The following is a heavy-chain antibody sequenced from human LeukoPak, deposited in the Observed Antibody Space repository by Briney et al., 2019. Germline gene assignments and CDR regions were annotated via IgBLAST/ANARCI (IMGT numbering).Heavy chain of an antibody. CDR1: GFTFSSYW. CDR2: IKQDGSEK. J-gene: IGHJ4*02. D-gene: IGHD3-22*01. V-gene: IGHV3-7*01. CDR3: ARGSNFYDSSGYYRHLDY. Sequence: GGSLRLSCAVSGFTFSSYWMSWVRQAPGKGLEWVANIKQDGSEKYYVDSVKGRFTISRDNAKNSLYLQMNSLRVEDTALYYCARGSNFYDSSGYYRHLDYWGQGTLVAVSS.